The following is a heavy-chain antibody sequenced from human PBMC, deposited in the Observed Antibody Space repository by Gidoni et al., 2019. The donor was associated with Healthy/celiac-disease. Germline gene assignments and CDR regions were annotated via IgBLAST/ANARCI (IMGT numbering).Heavy chain of an antibody. CDR1: GGTFSSYA. CDR3: ATAGTTGTTGADAFDI. Sequence: QVQLVQSGAEVKKPGSSVQVSCKASGGTFSSYAISWVRQAPGQGLEWMGRIIPILGIANYAQKFQGRVTITADKSTSTAYMELSSLRSEDTAVYYCATAGTTGTTGADAFDIWGQGTMVTVSS. V-gene: IGHV1-69*04. CDR2: IIPILGIA. J-gene: IGHJ3*02. D-gene: IGHD1-1*01.